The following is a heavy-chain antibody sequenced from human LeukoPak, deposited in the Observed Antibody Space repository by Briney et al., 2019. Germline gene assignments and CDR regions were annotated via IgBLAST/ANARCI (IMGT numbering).Heavy chain of an antibody. V-gene: IGHV4-59*01. CDR2: IYYSGST. CDR3: AGPGDYWFDY. J-gene: IGHJ4*02. Sequence: PSETLSLTCTVSGGSISSYYWSWIRQPPGKGLEWIGYIYYSGSTNYNPSLKSRVTISVDTSKNQFSLKLSSVTAADTAVYYCAGPGDYWFDYWGQGTLVTVSS. D-gene: IGHD4-17*01. CDR1: GGSISSYY.